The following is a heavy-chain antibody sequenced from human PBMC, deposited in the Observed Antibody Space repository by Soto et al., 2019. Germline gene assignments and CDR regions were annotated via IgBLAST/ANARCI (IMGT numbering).Heavy chain of an antibody. CDR3: ARDIGDDSSEIGHGMDV. CDR1: GFTSSSYA. Sequence: GGSLRLSCAASGFTSSSYAMHWVRQAPGKGLEWVAVISYDGSNKYYADSVKGRFTISRDNSKNTLYLQMNSLRAEDTAVYYCARDIGDDSSEIGHGMDVWGQGTTVTVSS. CDR2: ISYDGSNK. D-gene: IGHD3-22*01. J-gene: IGHJ6*02. V-gene: IGHV3-30-3*01.